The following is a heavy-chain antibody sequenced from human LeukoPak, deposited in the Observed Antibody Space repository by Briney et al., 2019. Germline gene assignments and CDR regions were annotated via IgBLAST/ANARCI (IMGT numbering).Heavy chain of an antibody. CDR1: GFTFSSYS. Sequence: GGSLRLSCAASGFTFSSYSMNWVRQAPGKGLEWVSSISSSSSYIYYADSVKGRFTISRDNAKNTLNLQMNNLRAEGTAVYYCAKAFRMEYWGQGTLVTVSS. D-gene: IGHD2/OR15-2a*01. V-gene: IGHV3-21*04. J-gene: IGHJ4*02. CDR3: AKAFRMEY. CDR2: ISSSSSYI.